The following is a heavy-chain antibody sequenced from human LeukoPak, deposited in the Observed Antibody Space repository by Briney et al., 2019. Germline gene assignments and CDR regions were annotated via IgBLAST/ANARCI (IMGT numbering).Heavy chain of an antibody. J-gene: IGHJ4*02. D-gene: IGHD3-3*02. CDR2: IKQDGSEK. CDR3: ASEGYEALTDY. V-gene: IGHV3-7*01. Sequence: PGGSLRLSCAASGFTFSSYWMSWVRQAPGKGLEWVANIKQDGSEKYYVDSVKGRFTISRDNAKNSLYLQMNSLRAEDTAVYYCASEGYEALTDYWGQGTLVTVSS. CDR1: GFTFSSYW.